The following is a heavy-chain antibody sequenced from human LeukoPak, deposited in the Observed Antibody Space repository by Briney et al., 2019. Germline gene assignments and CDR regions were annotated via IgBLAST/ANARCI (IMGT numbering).Heavy chain of an antibody. CDR2: FDPEDGET. CDR1: GYTLTELS. D-gene: IGHD3-22*01. Sequence: ASVKFSCKVSGYTLTELSMHWVRQAPGKGLEWMGGFDPEDGETIYAQKFQGRVTMTEDTSTDTAYMELSSLRSEDTAVYYCAAKDYDSSGYRATPFDYWGQGTLVTVSS. CDR3: AAKDYDSSGYRATPFDY. J-gene: IGHJ4*02. V-gene: IGHV1-24*01.